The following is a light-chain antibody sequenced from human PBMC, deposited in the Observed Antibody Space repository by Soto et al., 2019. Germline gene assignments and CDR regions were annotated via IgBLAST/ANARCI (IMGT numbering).Light chain of an antibody. V-gene: IGKV1-39*01. CDR1: QSISTY. J-gene: IGKJ1*01. CDR3: QQSFGAPRT. CDR2: GAY. Sequence: DIQMTQSPSSLSASLGDRVTVTCRASQSISTYLNWFQQRPGKAPKLLIYGAYTLQDGDPSRFSGSGSETEFTLTISSLQPEDFATYYCQQSFGAPRTFGQATRVDIK.